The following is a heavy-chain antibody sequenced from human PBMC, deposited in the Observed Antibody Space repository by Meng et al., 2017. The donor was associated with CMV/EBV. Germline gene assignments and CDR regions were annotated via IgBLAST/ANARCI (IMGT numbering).Heavy chain of an antibody. J-gene: IGHJ6*02. D-gene: IGHD5-18*01. CDR2: IYYSGST. CDR3: ARAADTAMAFYV. CDR1: GGSISSYY. V-gene: IGHV4-59*01. Sequence: SETLSLTCTVSGGSISSYYWSWIRQPPGKGLEWIGYIYYSGSTNYNPSLKSRVTISVDTPKNQFSLKLSSVTAADTAVYYCARAADTAMAFYVWGQGTTVTVSS.